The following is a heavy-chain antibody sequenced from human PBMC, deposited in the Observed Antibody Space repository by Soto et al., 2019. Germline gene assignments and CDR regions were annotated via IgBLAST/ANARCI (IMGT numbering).Heavy chain of an antibody. J-gene: IGHJ4*02. CDR1: GGSISSYY. Sequence: SETLSLTCTVSGGSISSYYWSWIRQPAGKGLEWIGRIYTSGSTNYNPSLKSRVTMSVDTSKNQFSLKLSSVTAADTAVYYCARERVRIEARPDGRGFDYWGQGALVTVYS. D-gene: IGHD6-6*01. CDR2: IYTSGST. V-gene: IGHV4-4*07. CDR3: ARERVRIEARPDGRGFDY.